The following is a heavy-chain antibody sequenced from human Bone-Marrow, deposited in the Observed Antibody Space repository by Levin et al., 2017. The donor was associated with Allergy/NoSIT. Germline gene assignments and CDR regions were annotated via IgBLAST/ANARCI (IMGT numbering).Heavy chain of an antibody. CDR1: GFTFSLYS. Sequence: GGSLRLSCTVSGFTFSLYSMNWVRQAPGKGLEWVSSVSSSGTDMYNADSVKGRFTISRDNAKNSLNLQMSSLRAEDTAVYYCARGIIGDVRVAHKEAFDIWGQGTMVTVSS. V-gene: IGHV3-21*01. D-gene: IGHD2/OR15-2a*01. CDR3: ARGIIGDVRVAHKEAFDI. J-gene: IGHJ3*02. CDR2: VSSSGTDM.